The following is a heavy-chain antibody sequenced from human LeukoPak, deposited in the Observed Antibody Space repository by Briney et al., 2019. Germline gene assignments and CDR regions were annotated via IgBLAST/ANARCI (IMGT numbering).Heavy chain of an antibody. CDR3: ARDENWRERHYGMDV. CDR1: GGSISSGDYY. V-gene: IGHV4-61*08. D-gene: IGHD1-1*01. Sequence: SETLSLTCTVSGGSISSGDYYWSWIRQPPGKGLEWIGYIYYSGSTNYNPSLKSRVTISVDTSKNQFSLKLSSVTAADTAVYYCARDENWRERHYGMDVWGQGTTVTVSS. CDR2: IYYSGST. J-gene: IGHJ6*02.